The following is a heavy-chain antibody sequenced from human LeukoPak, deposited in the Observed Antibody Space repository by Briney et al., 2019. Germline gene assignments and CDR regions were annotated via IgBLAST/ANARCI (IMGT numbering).Heavy chain of an antibody. V-gene: IGHV1-8*03. CDR3: ARGALDYSSPGSY. J-gene: IGHJ4*02. D-gene: IGHD6-13*01. CDR1: GYTFTSYD. Sequence: ASVKVSCKASGYTFTSYDINWVRQATGQGLEWMGWMNPNSGNTGYAQKFQGRVTITRNTSISTAYMELSSLRSGDTAVYYCARGALDYSSPGSYWGQGTLVTVSS. CDR2: MNPNSGNT.